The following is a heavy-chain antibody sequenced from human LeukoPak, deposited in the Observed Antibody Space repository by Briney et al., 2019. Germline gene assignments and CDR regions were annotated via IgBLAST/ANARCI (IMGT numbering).Heavy chain of an antibody. V-gene: IGHV3-23*01. CDR2: ISGSGGST. CDR1: GFTFSSYA. J-gene: IGHJ6*02. D-gene: IGHD5-12*01. CDR3: AKDPTGGYDYYYYYGMDV. Sequence: GGSLRLSCAASGFTFSSYAMSWVRQAPGKGLEWVSAISGSGGSTYYADSVKGRFTISRDNSKNTLYLQMNSLRAEDTAVYYCAKDPTGGYDYYYYYGMDVWGQGTTVTVSS.